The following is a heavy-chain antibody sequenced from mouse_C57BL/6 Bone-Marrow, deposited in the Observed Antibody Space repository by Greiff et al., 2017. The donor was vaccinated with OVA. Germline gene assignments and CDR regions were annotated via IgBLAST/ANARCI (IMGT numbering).Heavy chain of an antibody. CDR3: ARERVYTAWLAY. Sequence: EVQLQESGPGLVKPSPSLSLTCSVTGYSITGGYYWNWIRQFPGNKLEWMGYITDDGSNNYNPSLKNRITITRDTSKNQFFLKLNSVTTEDTATYYCARERVYTAWLAYWGQGTLVTVSA. J-gene: IGHJ3*01. V-gene: IGHV3-6*01. CDR2: ITDDGSN. CDR1: GYSITGGYY.